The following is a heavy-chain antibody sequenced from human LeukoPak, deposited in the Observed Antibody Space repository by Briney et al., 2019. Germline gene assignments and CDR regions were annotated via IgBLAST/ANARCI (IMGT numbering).Heavy chain of an antibody. J-gene: IGHJ4*02. D-gene: IGHD5-12*01. V-gene: IGHV3-48*01. CDR1: GFTFSSYS. CDR2: ISSSSSTI. Sequence: PGGSLRLSCAASGFTFSSYSMNWVRQAPGKGLEWVSYISSSSSTIYYADSVKGRFTISRDNAKNSLYLQMNSLRAEDTAVYYCAKSRGYSGYDSASLDYWGQGTLVTVSS. CDR3: AKSRGYSGYDSASLDY.